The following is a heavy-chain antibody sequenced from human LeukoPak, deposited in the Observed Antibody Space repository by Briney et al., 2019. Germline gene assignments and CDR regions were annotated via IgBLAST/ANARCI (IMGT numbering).Heavy chain of an antibody. CDR3: ARDGTSSSWYPYYYYMDV. CDR2: ISGSGGST. CDR1: GFTFSSYA. V-gene: IGHV3-23*01. Sequence: GGSLRLSCAASGFTFSSYAMSWVRQAPGKGLEWVSAISGSGGSTYYADSVKGRFTISRDNSKNTLYLQMNSLRAEDTAVYYCARDGTSSSWYPYYYYMDVWGKGTTVTISS. D-gene: IGHD6-13*01. J-gene: IGHJ6*03.